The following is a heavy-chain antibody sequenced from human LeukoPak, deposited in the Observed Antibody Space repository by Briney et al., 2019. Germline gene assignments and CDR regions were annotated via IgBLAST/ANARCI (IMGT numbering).Heavy chain of an antibody. V-gene: IGHV3-74*01. CDR3: ASASSHRTAAGGDY. J-gene: IGHJ4*02. CDR2: INGDGGSR. Sequence: GGSLRLSCAASGFAFSDYTINWVRQAPGKGLVWVSRINGDGGSRNYADSVKGRFTISRDNAKNTLYLQMSSLRVEDTAVYYCASASSHRTAAGGDYWGQGTLVTVST. D-gene: IGHD6-13*01. CDR1: GFAFSDYT.